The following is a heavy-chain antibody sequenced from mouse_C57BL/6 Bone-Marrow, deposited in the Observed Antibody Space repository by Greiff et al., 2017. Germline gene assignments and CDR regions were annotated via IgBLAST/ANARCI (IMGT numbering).Heavy chain of an antibody. J-gene: IGHJ3*01. V-gene: IGHV3-8*01. Sequence: EVKLQESGPGLAKPSQTLSLTCSVTGYSITSDYWNWIRKLPGTKLEYMGYISYSGSTYYYPSPKRRISITQDTSKNQYYLQLKSVTTEDTTTYYCARSGYDCDPAWFAYWGQGTLVTVSA. CDR2: ISYSGST. CDR3: ARSGYDCDPAWFAY. D-gene: IGHD2-4*01. CDR1: GYSITSDY.